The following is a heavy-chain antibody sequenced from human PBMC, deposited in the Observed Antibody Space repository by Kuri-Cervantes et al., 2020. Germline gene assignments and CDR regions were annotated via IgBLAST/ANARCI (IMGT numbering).Heavy chain of an antibody. CDR1: GFTFRNYV. D-gene: IGHD1-7*01. J-gene: IGHJ6*02. CDR3: ATRMIGTTTVSYYYPGADF. V-gene: IGHV3-30*03. CDR2: ISYDGRNK. Sequence: GGSLRLSCAASGFTFRNYVMHWVRRAPGKGLEWVAVISYDGRNKYYAYFVNGRFTVSSDNSKNTLYLQMNSMRAEETAIYYCATRMIGTTTVSYYYPGADFWGQGTTVTVSS.